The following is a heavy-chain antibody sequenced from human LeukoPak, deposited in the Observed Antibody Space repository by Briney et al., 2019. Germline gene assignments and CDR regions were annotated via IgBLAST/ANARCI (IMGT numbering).Heavy chain of an antibody. D-gene: IGHD3-22*01. CDR2: ITGSSDGT. Sequence: GGSLRLSCAASGFTFSTYGMSWVRQAPGKGPEWVSAITGSSDGTYYADSVKGRFTISRDNSKNTLFLQMNSLRAEDTAVYYCATPLEYYDTTGYPTRIFDYWGQGTLVTVSS. CDR1: GFTFSTYG. J-gene: IGHJ4*02. V-gene: IGHV3-23*01. CDR3: ATPLEYYDTTGYPTRIFDY.